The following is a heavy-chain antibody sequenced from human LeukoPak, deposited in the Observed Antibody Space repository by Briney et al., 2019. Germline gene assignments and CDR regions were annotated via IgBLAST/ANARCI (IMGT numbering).Heavy chain of an antibody. CDR3: AKRGVERVGDYHYYYYLDV. D-gene: IGHD1-1*01. CDR2: ISDSGDST. Sequence: GGSLRLSGAASGFTFSSYAMNWVRQAPGKGLQWVSSISDSGDSTYYADSVKGRFTISRDTSKNTLFLQMNSLRAEDAALYYCAKRGVERVGDYHYYYYLDVWGKGTTVTISS. CDR1: GFTFSSYA. J-gene: IGHJ6*03. V-gene: IGHV3-23*01.